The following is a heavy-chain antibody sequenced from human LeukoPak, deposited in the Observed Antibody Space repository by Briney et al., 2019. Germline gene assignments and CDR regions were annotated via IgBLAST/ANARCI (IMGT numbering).Heavy chain of an antibody. CDR3: ARFELGVDAFDI. CDR1: GGSFSGYY. Sequence: PSETLSLTCAVYGGSFSGYYRSWIRQPPGKGLEWIGEINHSGSTNYNPSLKSRVTISVDTSKNQFSLKLSSVTAADTAVYYCARFELGVDAFDIWGQGTMVTVSS. D-gene: IGHD3-3*01. J-gene: IGHJ3*02. V-gene: IGHV4-34*01. CDR2: INHSGST.